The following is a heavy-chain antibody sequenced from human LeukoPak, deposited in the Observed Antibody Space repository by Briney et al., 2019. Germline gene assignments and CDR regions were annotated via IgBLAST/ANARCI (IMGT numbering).Heavy chain of an antibody. D-gene: IGHD6-19*01. CDR3: ARPRPGYSSGWYWFDP. J-gene: IGHJ5*02. CDR2: IYYSGST. CDR1: GGSISSSSYY. V-gene: IGHV4-39*01. Sequence: SSETLSLTCTVSGGSISSSSYYWGWIRQPPGKGLEWIGSIYYSGSTYYNPSLKSRVTISVDTSKNQFSLKLSSVTAADTAVYYCARPRPGYSSGWYWFDPWGQGTLVTVSS.